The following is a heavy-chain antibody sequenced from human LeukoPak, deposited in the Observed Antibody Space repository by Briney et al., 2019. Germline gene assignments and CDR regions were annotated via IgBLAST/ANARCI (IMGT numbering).Heavy chain of an antibody. CDR3: ARASHYDYVWGSYLNYYYYMDV. J-gene: IGHJ6*03. CDR2: INPNSGGT. Sequence: GASVKVSCKASGYTFTGYYMHWVRQAPGQGLEWMGRINPNSGGTNYAQEFQGRVTMTRDTSISTAYMELSRLRSDDTAVYYCARASHYDYVWGSYLNYYYYMDVWGKGTTVTVSS. V-gene: IGHV1-2*06. D-gene: IGHD3-16*02. CDR1: GYTFTGYY.